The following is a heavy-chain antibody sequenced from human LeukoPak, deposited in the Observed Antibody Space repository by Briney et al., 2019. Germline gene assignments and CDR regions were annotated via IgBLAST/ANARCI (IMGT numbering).Heavy chain of an antibody. Sequence: GGSLRLSCAASGFTFGRHWMTWVRQAPGKGLEWVANIKEDGSKKNYVDSVKGRFTISRDNAKNSVYLQMNSLRAEDTAVYHCATPLDYYDSSGYHQGGDWGQGTLVTVSS. CDR3: ATPLDYYDSSGYHQGGD. V-gene: IGHV3-7*03. J-gene: IGHJ4*02. CDR2: IKEDGSKK. D-gene: IGHD3-22*01. CDR1: GFTFGRHW.